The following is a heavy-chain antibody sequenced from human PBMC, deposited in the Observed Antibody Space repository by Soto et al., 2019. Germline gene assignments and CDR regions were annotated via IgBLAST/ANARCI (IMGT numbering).Heavy chain of an antibody. CDR1: GFTFSSYS. D-gene: IGHD6-13*01. Sequence: EVQLVESGGGLVKPGGSLRLSCAASGFTFSSYSMNWVRQAPGKGLEWVSSISSSSSYIYYADSVKGRFTISRDNAKNSLYLQMNSLRAEDTAVYYCARDQGSWYGDYFDYWGQGTLVTVSS. J-gene: IGHJ4*02. V-gene: IGHV3-21*01. CDR3: ARDQGSWYGDYFDY. CDR2: ISSSSSYI.